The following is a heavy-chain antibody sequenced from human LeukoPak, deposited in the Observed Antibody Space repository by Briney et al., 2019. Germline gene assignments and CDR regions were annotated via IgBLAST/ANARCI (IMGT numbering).Heavy chain of an antibody. CDR3: ARSSGSYLIDY. Sequence: KTSETLPLTCTVCGGSISSYYWSWIRQSPGKELEWIGYIYYSGSTNYHPSLKSRVTISVDTSKNQFPLKLSSVTAADTAVYYCARSSGSYLIDYWGQGTLVTVSS. D-gene: IGHD1-26*01. V-gene: IGHV4-59*01. CDR2: IYYSGST. CDR1: GGSISSYY. J-gene: IGHJ4*02.